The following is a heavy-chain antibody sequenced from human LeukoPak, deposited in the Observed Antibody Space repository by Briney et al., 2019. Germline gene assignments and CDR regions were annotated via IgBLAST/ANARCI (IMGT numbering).Heavy chain of an antibody. J-gene: IGHJ4*02. Sequence: PGGSLRLSCAASGFTFSHYSINWVRQAPGKGLEWVSYISSSSSTIYYADSVKGRFTISRDNAKNSLYLQMNSLRAEDTAVYYCARGLYGSGKYYFDYWGQGTLVNVSS. CDR2: ISSSSSTI. D-gene: IGHD3-10*01. CDR3: ARGLYGSGKYYFDY. CDR1: GFTFSHYS. V-gene: IGHV3-48*01.